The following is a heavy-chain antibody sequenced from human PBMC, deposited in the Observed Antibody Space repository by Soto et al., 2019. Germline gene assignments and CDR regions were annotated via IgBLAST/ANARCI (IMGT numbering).Heavy chain of an antibody. CDR3: AIARERYSYGPGIYYYYYYMRV. Sequence: QVQLVQSGAEVKKPGSSVKVSCKASGGTFSSYTISWVRQAPGQGLEWMGRIIPILGIANYAQNFQGRVTITADNSASTAYMELSSLRSEDRAVYYCAIARERYSYGPGIYYYYYYMRVWGKGTTVTVSS. CDR1: GGTFSSYT. V-gene: IGHV1-69*02. D-gene: IGHD5-18*01. CDR2: IIPILGIA. J-gene: IGHJ6*03.